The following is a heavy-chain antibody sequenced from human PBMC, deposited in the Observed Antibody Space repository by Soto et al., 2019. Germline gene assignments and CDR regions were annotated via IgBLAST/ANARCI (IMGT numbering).Heavy chain of an antibody. Sequence: GASLKISCKGSGYSFTSYWIGWVRQMPGKGLEWMGIIYPGDSDTRYSPSFQGQVTISADKSISTAYLQWSSLKASDTAMYYCARRSLDYCYGMDVWGQGTTVTGSS. CDR2: IYPGDSDT. CDR3: ARRSLDYCYGMDV. V-gene: IGHV5-51*01. J-gene: IGHJ6*02. CDR1: GYSFTSYW.